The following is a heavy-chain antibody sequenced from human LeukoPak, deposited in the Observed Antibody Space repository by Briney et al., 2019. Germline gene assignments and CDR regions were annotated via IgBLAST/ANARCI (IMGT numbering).Heavy chain of an antibody. CDR3: ARPYCSSTSCYDWFDP. CDR2: IEPSDSYT. V-gene: IGHV5-10-1*01. CDR1: GYSFTSYW. Sequence: GESLKISCKGSGYSFTSYWISWVRQMPGKGLEWMGRIEPSDSYTNYSPSFQGHVTISADKSISTAYLQWSSLKASDTAMYYCARPYCSSTSCYDWFDPWGQGTLVTVSS. D-gene: IGHD2-2*01. J-gene: IGHJ5*02.